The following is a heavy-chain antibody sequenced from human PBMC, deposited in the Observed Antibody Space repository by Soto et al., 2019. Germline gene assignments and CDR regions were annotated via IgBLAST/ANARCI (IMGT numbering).Heavy chain of an antibody. Sequence: SETLSLTCTVSGGSITSENWWSWVRQPPGKGLEWIGEIYHSGSANYNPSLKSRATISLDKSKSQFSLQLTSVTAADKAIYYCVRDRGAVWGNYRKRAPRFASWGQGIPVTVTS. CDR1: GGSITSENW. D-gene: IGHD3-16*01. CDR2: IYHSGSA. V-gene: IGHV4-4*02. CDR3: VRDRGAVWGNYRKRAPRFAS. J-gene: IGHJ4*02.